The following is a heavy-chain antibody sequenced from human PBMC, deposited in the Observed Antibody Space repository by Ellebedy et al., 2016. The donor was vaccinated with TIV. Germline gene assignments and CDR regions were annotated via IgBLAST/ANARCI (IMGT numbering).Heavy chain of an antibody. V-gene: IGHV3-23*01. Sequence: GESLKISCAASGFTFSPYAMSWVRQAPGKGLEWVSGIFGSGGKRYADSVKGRFTISRDNSKRTVDLQMDSLRAEDTAIYFCAKDRTPGDGYWVFDNWGQGTLVTVSS. CDR2: IFGSGGKR. CDR1: GFTFSPYA. J-gene: IGHJ4*02. CDR3: AKDRTPGDGYWVFDN. D-gene: IGHD3-22*01.